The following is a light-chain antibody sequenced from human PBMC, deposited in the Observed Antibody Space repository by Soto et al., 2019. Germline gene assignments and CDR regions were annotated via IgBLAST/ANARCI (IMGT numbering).Light chain of an antibody. Sequence: QSALTQPPSASGSPGQSVTISCTGTSIDVGGYNYVSWDQQHPGKAPKLMIYEVSKRPSGVPDRFSGSKSGNTASLTVSGLQAEDEADYYCSSYAGSNNLVFGGGTKLTVL. CDR3: SSYAGSNNLV. CDR2: EVS. V-gene: IGLV2-8*01. J-gene: IGLJ2*01. CDR1: SIDVGGYNY.